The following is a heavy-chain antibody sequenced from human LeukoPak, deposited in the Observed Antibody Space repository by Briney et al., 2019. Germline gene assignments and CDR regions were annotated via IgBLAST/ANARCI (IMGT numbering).Heavy chain of an antibody. CDR2: INPNSGGT. CDR3: VRDRTKYCSSTSCPLDY. D-gene: IGHD2-2*01. J-gene: IGHJ4*02. V-gene: IGHV1-2*02. Sequence: ASVKVSCKASGYTFTGYYMHWVRQAPGQGLEWMGWINPNSGGTNYAQKFQGRVTMTRDTSISTAYMELSRLRSDDTAVYYCVRDRTKYCSSTSCPLDYWGQGTLATVSS. CDR1: GYTFTGYY.